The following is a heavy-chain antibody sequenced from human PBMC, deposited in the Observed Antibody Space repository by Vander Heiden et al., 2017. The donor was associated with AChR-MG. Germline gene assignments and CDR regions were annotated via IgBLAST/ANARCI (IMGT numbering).Heavy chain of an antibody. CDR2: ISGSGGST. CDR3: AKVQSYYDSWTGYYVGDY. CDR1: GFTFSSYA. D-gene: IGHD3-9*01. J-gene: IGHJ4*02. Sequence: EVQLLESGGGLVQPGGSLRLSCAASGFTFSSYAMSWVRQAPGKGLEWVSAISGSGGSTYYADSVKGRFTISRDNSKNTLYLQMNSLRAEETAVYYCAKVQSYYDSWTGYYVGDYWGQGTLVTVSS. V-gene: IGHV3-23*01.